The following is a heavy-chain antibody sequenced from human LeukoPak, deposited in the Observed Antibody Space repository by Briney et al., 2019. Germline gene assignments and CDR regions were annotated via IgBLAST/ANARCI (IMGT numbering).Heavy chain of an antibody. V-gene: IGHV3-23*01. CDR3: AKYSTGTTSIMDY. Sequence: PGGSLRLSCTASGFTFNTYWMGWVRQAPGEGLEWVSSIASDGFTYYATSVKGRSTISRDISKNTVYLQIDTLRAEDTATYYCAKYSTGTTSIMDYWGQGTLVTVS. D-gene: IGHD1-1*01. J-gene: IGHJ4*02. CDR1: GFTFNTYW. CDR2: IASDGFT.